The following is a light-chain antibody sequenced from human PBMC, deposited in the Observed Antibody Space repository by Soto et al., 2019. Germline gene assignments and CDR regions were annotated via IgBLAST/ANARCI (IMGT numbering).Light chain of an antibody. V-gene: IGKV3-15*01. Sequence: EIVMTQSPATLSVSPGERATLSCRASQSVGSNLAWYQQKPDQAPRLLIYGAYTRATGIPARFSGSGSGTEFTLTISSLQSEDFAVYYCQQYNNWPPLTFGGGTKVEIK. CDR3: QQYNNWPPLT. J-gene: IGKJ4*01. CDR1: QSVGSN. CDR2: GAY.